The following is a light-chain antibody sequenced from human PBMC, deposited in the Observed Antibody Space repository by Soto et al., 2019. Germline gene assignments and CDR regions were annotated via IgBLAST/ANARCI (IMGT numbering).Light chain of an antibody. CDR3: QQYDNLPLT. Sequence: DIQMTQSPSSLSASVGDRVTITCQASQDISNYLNWYQQKPEKAPKLLIYDASNLETGVPSRFSGSGSGTDFTFTISSLQPEVIATYYCQQYDNLPLTFGGGTKVEIK. J-gene: IGKJ4*01. CDR2: DAS. CDR1: QDISNY. V-gene: IGKV1-33*01.